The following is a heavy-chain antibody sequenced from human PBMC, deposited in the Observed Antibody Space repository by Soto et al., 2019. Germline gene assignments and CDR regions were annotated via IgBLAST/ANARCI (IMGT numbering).Heavy chain of an antibody. CDR2: ISGCCGST. V-gene: IGHV3-23*01. CDR3: AKPGGLSGSYWAVATLSVYYYYGMDV. D-gene: IGHD1-26*01. J-gene: IGHJ6*02. CDR1: GFTFSSYA. Sequence: PGGSLRLSCAASGFTFSSYAMSWVRQAPGKGLEWVSAISGCCGSTYYADSVKGRFTISRDNSKNTLYLQMNSLRAEDTAVYYCAKPGGLSGSYWAVATLSVYYYYGMDVWGQGTTVTVSS.